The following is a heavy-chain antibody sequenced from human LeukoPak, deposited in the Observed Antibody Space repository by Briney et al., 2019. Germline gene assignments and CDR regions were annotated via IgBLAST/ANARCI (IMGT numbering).Heavy chain of an antibody. J-gene: IGHJ6*03. V-gene: IGHV4-34*01. CDR2: INHSGST. Sequence: SETLSLTCAVYGGSFSGYYWSWIRQPPGKGLEWIGEINHSGSTNYNPSLKSRVTISVDTSKSQFSLKLSSVTAADTAVYYCARGLYSSSWDYYYYYYMDVWGKGTTVTISS. CDR3: ARGLYSSSWDYYYYYYMDV. D-gene: IGHD6-13*01. CDR1: GGSFSGYY.